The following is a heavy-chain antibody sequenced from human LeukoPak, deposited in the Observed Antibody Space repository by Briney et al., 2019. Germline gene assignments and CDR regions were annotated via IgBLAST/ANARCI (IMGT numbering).Heavy chain of an antibody. CDR2: INPNGGGT. J-gene: IGHJ4*02. V-gene: IGHV1-2*06. CDR3: ARWGNYYDSSGKPIDY. CDR1: GYTFTGYY. Sequence: ASVKVSCKASGYTFTGYYMHWVRQAPGQGLEWMGRINPNGGGTNYAQKFQGRVTMTRDTSISTAYMELSRLRSDDTAVYYCARWGNYYDSSGKPIDYWGQGTLVTVSS. D-gene: IGHD3-22*01.